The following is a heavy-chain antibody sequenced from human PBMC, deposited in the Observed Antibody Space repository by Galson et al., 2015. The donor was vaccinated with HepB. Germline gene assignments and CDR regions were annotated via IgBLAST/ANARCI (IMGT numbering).Heavy chain of an antibody. CDR2: IKQDGSEK. CDR3: ARDSHGKPYSSIQGGLLDY. CDR1: GFTFSSYW. V-gene: IGHV3-7*01. D-gene: IGHD6-13*01. Sequence: SLRLSCAASGFTFSSYWMSWVRQAPGKGLEWVANIKQDGSEKYYVDSVKGRFTISRDNAKNPLFLQMNSLRAEDTAVDYCARDSHGKPYSSIQGGLLDYCGQGTLVTVSS. J-gene: IGHJ4*02.